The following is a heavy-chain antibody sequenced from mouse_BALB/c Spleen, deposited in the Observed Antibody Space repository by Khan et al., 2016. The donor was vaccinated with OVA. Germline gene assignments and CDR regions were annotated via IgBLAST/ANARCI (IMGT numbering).Heavy chain of an antibody. CDR1: GYTFTNYY. D-gene: IGHD2-1*01. J-gene: IGHJ3*01. CDR3: AREGYYGNYRAWFAY. V-gene: IGHV1S56*01. CDR2: IYPGNVNT. Sequence: QVQLKESGPGLVKPGASVRISCKASGYTFTNYYIYWVKQRPGQGLEWIGWIYPGNVNTKYNEKFKGKATLTADKSSSTAYMQLSSLTSEDSAVYFCAREGYYGNYRAWFAYWGQGTLVTVSA.